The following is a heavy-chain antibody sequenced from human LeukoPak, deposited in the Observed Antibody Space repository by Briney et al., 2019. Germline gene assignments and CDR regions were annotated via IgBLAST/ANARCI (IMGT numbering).Heavy chain of an antibody. CDR2: ISAYNGNT. J-gene: IGHJ4*02. CDR3: ARDPPYYYDSSGYPRRSYSFDY. D-gene: IGHD3-22*01. Sequence: ASVKVSCKASGYTFTSYGISWVRQAPGQGLEWMGWISAYNGNTNYAQKLQGRVTMTTDTSTSTAYMELRSLRSDDTAVYYCARDPPYYYDSSGYPRRSYSFDYWGQGTLVTVSS. V-gene: IGHV1-18*01. CDR1: GYTFTSYG.